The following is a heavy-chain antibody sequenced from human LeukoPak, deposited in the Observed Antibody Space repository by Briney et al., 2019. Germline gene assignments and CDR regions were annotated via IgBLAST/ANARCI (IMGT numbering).Heavy chain of an antibody. V-gene: IGHV1-3*01. CDR1: GNTFTSYA. Sequence: GASVKVSCKASGNTFTSYAMHWVRQAPGQRLEWMGWINAGNGNTKYSQKFQGRVTITRDTSASTAYMELSSLRSEDTAVYYCARETVIAVAGGLDYWGQGTLVTVSS. D-gene: IGHD6-19*01. CDR2: INAGNGNT. CDR3: ARETVIAVAGGLDY. J-gene: IGHJ4*02.